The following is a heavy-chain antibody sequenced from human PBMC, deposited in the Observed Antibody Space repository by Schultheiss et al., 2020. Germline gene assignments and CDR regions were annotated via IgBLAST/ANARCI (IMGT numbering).Heavy chain of an antibody. V-gene: IGHV3-48*02. D-gene: IGHD3-22*01. CDR3: ARDVAPYDSSGYYYVTPRYYYYMDV. J-gene: IGHJ6*03. Sequence: GGSLRLSCAASGFTFSSYAMNWVRQAPGKGLEWVSSISSSSSTIYYADSVKGRFTISRDNAKNSLYLQMNSLRDEDTAVYYCARDVAPYDSSGYYYVTPRYYYYMDVWGKGTTVTVSS. CDR2: ISSSSSTI. CDR1: GFTFSSYA.